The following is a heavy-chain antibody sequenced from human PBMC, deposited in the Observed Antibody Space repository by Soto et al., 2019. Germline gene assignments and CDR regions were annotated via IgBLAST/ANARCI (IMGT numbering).Heavy chain of an antibody. V-gene: IGHV4-59*08. Sequence: SETLSLTCTVSGGSISSYYWSWIRQPPGKGLEWIGYIYYSGSTNYNPSLKSRVTISVDTSKNQFSLKPSSVTAADTAVYYCAKYSSSSFDYWGQRTLVTVSS. CDR2: IYYSGST. CDR3: AKYSSSSFDY. CDR1: GGSISSYY. D-gene: IGHD6-6*01. J-gene: IGHJ4*02.